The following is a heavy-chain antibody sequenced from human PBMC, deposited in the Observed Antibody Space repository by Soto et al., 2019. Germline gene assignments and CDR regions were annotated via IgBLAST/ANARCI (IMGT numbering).Heavy chain of an antibody. J-gene: IGHJ6*02. V-gene: IGHV5-51*01. Sequence: GESLKISCKGSGYSFTSYWIGWVRQMPGKGLEWMGIIYPGDSDTRYSPSFQGQVTISADKSISTAYLQWSSLKASDTAMYYCASQKCSSTSRRTHFYYYYYTTYVWGQGTPVTVSS. CDR3: ASQKCSSTSRRTHFYYYYYTTYV. D-gene: IGHD2-2*01. CDR2: IYPGDSDT. CDR1: GYSFTSYW.